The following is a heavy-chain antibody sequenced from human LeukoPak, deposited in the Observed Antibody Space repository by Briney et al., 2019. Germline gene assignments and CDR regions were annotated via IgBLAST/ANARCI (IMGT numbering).Heavy chain of an antibody. Sequence: PSETLSLTCTVSGGSISSGGYYWSCIRQHPGKGLEWIGYIYYSGSTYYNPSLKSRVTISVDTSKNQFSLKLSSVTAADTAVYYCARERVVVEVAAQHFFTYWGQGTLVTVSS. D-gene: IGHD2-15*01. CDR1: GGSISSGGYY. CDR2: IYYSGST. CDR3: ARERVVVEVAAQHFFTY. V-gene: IGHV4-31*03. J-gene: IGHJ4*02.